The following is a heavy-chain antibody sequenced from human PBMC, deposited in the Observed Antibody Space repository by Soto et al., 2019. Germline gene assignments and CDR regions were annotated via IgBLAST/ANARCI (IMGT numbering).Heavy chain of an antibody. D-gene: IGHD3-9*01. Sequence: PGESLKISCKGSGYSFTSYWISWVRQMPGKGLEWMGRIDPSDSYTNYSPSFQGHVTISADKSISTAYLQWSSLKASDTAMYYCARQVGYYDILTGTYGMEVWGQGTTVTVSS. CDR3: ARQVGYYDILTGTYGMEV. J-gene: IGHJ6*02. V-gene: IGHV5-10-1*01. CDR2: IDPSDSYT. CDR1: GYSFTSYW.